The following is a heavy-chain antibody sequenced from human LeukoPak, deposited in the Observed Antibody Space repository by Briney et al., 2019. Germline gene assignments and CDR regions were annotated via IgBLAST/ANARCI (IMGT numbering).Heavy chain of an antibody. CDR1: GYSFTSYW. J-gene: IGHJ3*02. Sequence: GESLKISCKGSGYSFTSYWIGWVRQMPGKGLEWMGIIYPGDSNTRYSPSFQGQVTISADKSISTAYLQWSSLKASDTAMYYCARDAVVPAAMVDYGDYVGAFDIWGQGTMVTVSS. V-gene: IGHV5-51*01. D-gene: IGHD2-2*01. CDR2: IYPGDSNT. CDR3: ARDAVVPAAMVDYGDYVGAFDI.